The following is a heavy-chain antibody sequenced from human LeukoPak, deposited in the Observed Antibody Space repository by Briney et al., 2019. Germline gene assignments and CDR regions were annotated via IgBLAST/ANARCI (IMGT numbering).Heavy chain of an antibody. D-gene: IGHD5-12*01. J-gene: IGHJ4*02. Sequence: GGSLRLSCAASTFTFSNYEMNWVRQAPGKGLEWISYISRSGSTIYYADSVKGRFTISRDNAKNSLYLQMNSLRAEVTAVYYCASGYDLPYWGQGTLVTVSS. CDR1: TFTFSNYE. CDR3: ASGYDLPY. CDR2: ISRSGSTI. V-gene: IGHV3-48*03.